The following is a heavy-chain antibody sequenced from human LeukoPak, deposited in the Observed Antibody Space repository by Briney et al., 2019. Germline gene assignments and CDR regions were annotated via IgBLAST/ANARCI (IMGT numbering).Heavy chain of an antibody. CDR2: IYHSGST. Sequence: SETLSLTCSVSGYSISSGYNWGWIRQPPGKGLEWIGSIYHSGSTYYTPSLKSRVTISVDTSKNQFSLKLSSVTAADTAVYYCARVERWLQADYWGQGTLVTVSS. D-gene: IGHD5-24*01. V-gene: IGHV4-38-2*02. CDR3: ARVERWLQADY. J-gene: IGHJ4*02. CDR1: GYSISSGYN.